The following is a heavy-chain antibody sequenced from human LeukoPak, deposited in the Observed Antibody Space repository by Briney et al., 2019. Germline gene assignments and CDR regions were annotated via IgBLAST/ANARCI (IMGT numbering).Heavy chain of an antibody. D-gene: IGHD2/OR15-2a*01. CDR2: IIPILGTA. CDR3: AATFDRGSIRVLDY. J-gene: IGHJ4*02. Sequence: ASVKVSCKASGGTFSSYAISWVRQAPGQGLEWMGRIIPILGTANYAQKFQGRVTITTDESTSTAYMELSSLSSEDTAVYYCAATFDRGSIRVLDYWAQGTLVTVSS. CDR1: GGTFSSYA. V-gene: IGHV1-69*11.